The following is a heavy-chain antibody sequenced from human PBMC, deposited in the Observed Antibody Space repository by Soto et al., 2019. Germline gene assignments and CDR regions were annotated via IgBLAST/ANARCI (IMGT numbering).Heavy chain of an antibody. J-gene: IGHJ4*02. V-gene: IGHV3-15*01. CDR3: TVTMIVVAITSDY. D-gene: IGHD3-22*01. CDR1: GFTFSNAW. CDR2: IKSKTDGGTT. Sequence: GGSLRLSCAASGFTFSNAWMSWVRQAPGKGLEWVGRIKSKTDGGTTDYAAPVKGRFTISRDDSKNTLYLQMNSLKTEDTAVYYCTVTMIVVAITSDYWGQGTLVTVSS.